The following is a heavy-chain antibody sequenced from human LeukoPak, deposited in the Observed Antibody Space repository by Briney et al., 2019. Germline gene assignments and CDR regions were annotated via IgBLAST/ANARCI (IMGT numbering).Heavy chain of an antibody. V-gene: IGHV1-24*01. J-gene: IGHJ5*02. CDR2: FDPEDGET. Sequence: GASVKVSCKVSGYTLTELSMHWVRQAPGKGLEWMGGFDPEDGETIYAQKFQGRVTMTEDTSTDTAYMELSSLRSEDTAVYYCATTKSLGITIFGVVRLRGNPNWFDPWGQGTLVTVSS. D-gene: IGHD3-3*01. CDR3: ATTKSLGITIFGVVRLRGNPNWFDP. CDR1: GYTLTELS.